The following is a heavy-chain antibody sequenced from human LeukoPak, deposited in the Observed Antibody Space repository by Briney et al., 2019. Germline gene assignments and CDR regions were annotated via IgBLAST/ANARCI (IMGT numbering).Heavy chain of an antibody. J-gene: IGHJ4*02. CDR1: GFTFSNYA. V-gene: IGHV3-30*01. D-gene: IGHD2-2*01. CDR3: ARDPTRLVPVATLVYFFDY. CDR2: ISYDGTNK. Sequence: GRSLRLSCAASGFTFSNYAMHWVRQAPGKGLEWVAVISYDGTNKYYADSVKGRFTISRDNSKGTLYLQMISLRSEDSAVYYYARDPTRLVPVATLVYFFDYWGQGTLVTVSS.